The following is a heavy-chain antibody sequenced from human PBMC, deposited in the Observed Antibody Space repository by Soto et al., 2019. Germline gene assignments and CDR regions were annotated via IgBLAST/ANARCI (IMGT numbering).Heavy chain of an antibody. D-gene: IGHD2-2*01. CDR3: ARDYCSSTSCYYRAVPDAFDI. CDR2: ISCCSIYI. CDR1: GFTFSSYS. V-gene: IGHV3-21*05. Sequence: AGGSLRLSCAASGFTFSSYSMNWVRQAPGKGLEWVSFISCCSIYIYYADSVKGRFTISRDNAKNSLFLQMNSLRAEDTAVYYCARDYCSSTSCYYRAVPDAFDIWGQGTMVTVSS. J-gene: IGHJ3*02.